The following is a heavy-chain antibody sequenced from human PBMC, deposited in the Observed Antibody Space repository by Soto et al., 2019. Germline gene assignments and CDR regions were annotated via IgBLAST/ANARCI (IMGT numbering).Heavy chain of an antibody. D-gene: IGHD3-10*01. CDR2: IKQDGSEI. CDR3: ARDAYGSGNFYYVYFSRLDY. Sequence: DVQLVESGGGLVQPGGSLRLSCAASGFTFSSYWMTWVRQAPGTGLEWVANIKQDGSEIHYVDSVKGRFTISRDNGMNSLFLQINSLRAEDTAVYYCARDAYGSGNFYYVYFSRLDYWGQGTLVTVSS. V-gene: IGHV3-7*01. J-gene: IGHJ4*02. CDR1: GFTFSSYW.